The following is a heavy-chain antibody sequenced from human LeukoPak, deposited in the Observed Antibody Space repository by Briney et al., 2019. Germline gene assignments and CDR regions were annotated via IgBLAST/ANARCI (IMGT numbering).Heavy chain of an antibody. CDR2: IIPIFGTA. J-gene: IGHJ6*02. CDR3: ARISLGAIWGYYYGMDV. Sequence: GASVKLSCKASGGTFSSYSISWVRQAPGQGLEWMGGIIPIFGTADYAQKFQGRVTITADESTSTAYMELSSLRSEDTAVFYCARISLGAIWGYYYGMDVWGQGTTVTVSS. D-gene: IGHD1-26*01. V-gene: IGHV1-69*13. CDR1: GGTFSSYS.